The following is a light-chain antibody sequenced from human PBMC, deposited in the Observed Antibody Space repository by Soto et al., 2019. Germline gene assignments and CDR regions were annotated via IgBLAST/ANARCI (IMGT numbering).Light chain of an antibody. CDR2: GAS. V-gene: IGKV3D-15*01. J-gene: IGKJ5*01. CDR1: QTVGSN. Sequence: ERVLTQSPDTLSVSPGERATLSCRASQTVGSNLAWYQQKPGQAPRLLIYGASTRASDTPARFSGSGSVTEFALTISSLQSEDFAVYYCQQYNNWPITFRQGTRLEIK. CDR3: QQYNNWPIT.